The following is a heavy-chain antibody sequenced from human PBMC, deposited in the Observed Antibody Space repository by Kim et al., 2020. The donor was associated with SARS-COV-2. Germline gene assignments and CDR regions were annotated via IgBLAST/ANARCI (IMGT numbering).Heavy chain of an antibody. V-gene: IGHV3-30*15. Sequence: GGSLRLSCEGSGFTLSSYWMHWVRQAPGKGLEWVAVLSYDGTLTYYADSVKGRFTISSDNSNNTLYLQMSSLTPEDAGVYYCASQPLVSGVSLDSCGRGT. CDR1: GFTLSSYW. CDR2: LSYDGTLT. CDR3: ASQPLVSGVSLDS. D-gene: IGHD1-26*01. J-gene: IGHJ5*01.